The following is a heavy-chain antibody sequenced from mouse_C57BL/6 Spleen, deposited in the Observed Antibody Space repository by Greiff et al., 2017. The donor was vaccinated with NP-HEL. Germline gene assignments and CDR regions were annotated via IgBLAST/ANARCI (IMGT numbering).Heavy chain of an antibody. CDR3: ARLYYGSSFHFGY. CDR2: IDPSDSYT. D-gene: IGHD1-1*01. CDR1: GYTFTSYW. J-gene: IGHJ2*01. V-gene: IGHV1-69*01. Sequence: QVQLQQPGAELVMPGASVKLSCKASGYTFTSYWMHWVKQRPGQGLEWIGEIDPSDSYTNYNQKFKGKSTLTVDKSSSTAYMQLSSLTSEDSAVYYCARLYYGSSFHFGYWGQGTTLTVSS.